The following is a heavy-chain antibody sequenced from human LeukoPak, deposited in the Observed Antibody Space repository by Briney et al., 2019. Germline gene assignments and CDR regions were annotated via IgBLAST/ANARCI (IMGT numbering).Heavy chain of an antibody. D-gene: IGHD6-13*01. Sequence: GGSLRLSCAASGFTFDDYGMGWVRQAPGKGLEWVSGINWDGGSTGYADSVKGRFTISRDNAKNSLYLQMNSLRAEDTALYYCAREVYSSSWYGKSYYFDYWGQGTLVTVSS. CDR2: INWDGGST. CDR3: AREVYSSSWYGKSYYFDY. J-gene: IGHJ4*02. V-gene: IGHV3-20*04. CDR1: GFTFDDYG.